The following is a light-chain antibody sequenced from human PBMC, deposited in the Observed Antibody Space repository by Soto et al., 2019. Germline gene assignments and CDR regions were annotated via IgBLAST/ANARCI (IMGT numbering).Light chain of an antibody. V-gene: IGKV2-28*01. CDR1: QSLRHSNGYTY. J-gene: IGKJ2*01. Sequence: DIVMTQSPLSLPVTPGEPASISCKSGQSLRHSNGYTYLDWYLQKPGQSPQLLIYFSSFRASGVPDRFSGSGSGTDFTLKISRVEAEDIGIYYCMQALETPYTFGQGTKLEIK. CDR2: FSS. CDR3: MQALETPYT.